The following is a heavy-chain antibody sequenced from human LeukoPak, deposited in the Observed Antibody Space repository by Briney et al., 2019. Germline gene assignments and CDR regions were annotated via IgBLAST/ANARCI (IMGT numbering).Heavy chain of an antibody. J-gene: IGHJ4*02. CDR3: ARGRGRRWLQFFDY. D-gene: IGHD5-24*01. CDR2: ISGSGNGGST. V-gene: IGHV3-64*04. Sequence: GGSLRLSCSASGFTFSIYTMYWVRQAPGKGLEYVSTISGSGNGGSTYYADSVKGRFTISRDNSKSTVYLQMNSLRAEDTAVYYCARGRGRRWLQFFDYWGQGTLVTVSS. CDR1: GFTFSIYT.